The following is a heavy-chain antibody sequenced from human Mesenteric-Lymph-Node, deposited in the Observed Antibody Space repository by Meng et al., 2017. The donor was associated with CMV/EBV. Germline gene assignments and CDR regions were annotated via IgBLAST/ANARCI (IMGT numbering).Heavy chain of an antibody. CDR3: AGDFWVGDSLWPSGY. V-gene: IGHV3-30*02. CDR2: IQYDEISK. D-gene: IGHD2-21*01. CDR1: GFTVSRYG. Sequence: GGSLRLSCTTSGFTVSRYGMHWLRHTPGKGLEWVAFIQYDEISKYYADSVKGRFSISRDNSKNTLHLQMNSLRAEDTAVYYCAGDFWVGDSLWPSGYWGRGTLVTVSS. J-gene: IGHJ4*02.